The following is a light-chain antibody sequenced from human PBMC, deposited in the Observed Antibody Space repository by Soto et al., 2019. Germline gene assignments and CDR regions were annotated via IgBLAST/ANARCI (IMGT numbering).Light chain of an antibody. CDR3: CSYADSSRTLV. Sequence: QSALTQPASVSGSPGQSITISCTGTSSDVGGYNYVSWFQQHPGKAPKLMIYEDTKRPSGVSNRFSGSKSGNSASLTISGLQAEDEADYYCCSYADSSRTLVFGGGTKLTVL. V-gene: IGLV2-23*01. J-gene: IGLJ2*01. CDR1: SSDVGGYNY. CDR2: EDT.